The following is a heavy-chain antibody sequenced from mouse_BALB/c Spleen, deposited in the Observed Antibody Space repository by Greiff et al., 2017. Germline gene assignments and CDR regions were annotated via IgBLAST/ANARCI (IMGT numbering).Heavy chain of an antibody. D-gene: IGHD2-14*01. CDR3: AREGYRSSMDY. V-gene: IGHV1S56*01. J-gene: IGHJ4*01. Sequence: QVQLQQSGPELVKPGASVKMSCKASGYTFTSYYIHWVKQRPGQGLEWIGWIYPGDGSTKYNEKFKGKTTLTADKSSSTAYMLLSSLTSEDSAIYFCAREGYRSSMDYWGQGTSVTVSS. CDR1: GYTFTSYY. CDR2: IYPGDGST.